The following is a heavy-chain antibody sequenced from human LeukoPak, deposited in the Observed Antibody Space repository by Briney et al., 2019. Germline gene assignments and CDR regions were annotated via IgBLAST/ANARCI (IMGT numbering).Heavy chain of an antibody. CDR3: ARDLGYDRDDY. J-gene: IGHJ4*02. Sequence: GGSLRLSCAASGFTFSNYAMSWVRHAPGKGLEWVSYISSSGSTIYYADSVKGRFTISRDNAKNSLYLQMNSLRAEDTAVYYCARDLGYDRDDYWGQGTLVTVSS. CDR1: GFTFSNYA. CDR2: ISSSGSTI. D-gene: IGHD3-9*01. V-gene: IGHV3-48*03.